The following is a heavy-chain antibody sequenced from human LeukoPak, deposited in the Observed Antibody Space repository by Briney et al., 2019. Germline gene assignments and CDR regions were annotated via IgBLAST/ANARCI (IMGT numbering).Heavy chain of an antibody. CDR3: YGANAEH. V-gene: IGHV3-74*03. CDR2: TNTDGSST. CDR1: GFTFSSYA. Sequence: GGSLRLSCAASGFTFSSYAMTWVRQAPGKGLEWVSGTNTDGSSTMYADSVKGRFTIARDNAKNTLYLQMNSLRAEDTAVYYCYGANAEHWGQGTLVTVSS. J-gene: IGHJ1*01. D-gene: IGHD4-23*01.